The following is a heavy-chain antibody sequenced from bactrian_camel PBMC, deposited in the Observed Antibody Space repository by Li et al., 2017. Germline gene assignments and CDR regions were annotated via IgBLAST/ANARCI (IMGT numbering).Heavy chain of an antibody. V-gene: IGHV3S53*01. Sequence: HVQLVESGGGSAQAGGSLTLSCAASGDIFDNACVAWFRQAPEKEREGVAAIDTDGRTSYVDSVKGRFTISRDKTENTLDLQMNNVNVDDSGEYWCAVNVGYCAPRWWAMTFGVRGLGTQVTVS. D-gene: IGHD2*01. CDR1: GDIFDNAC. CDR3: AVNVGYCAPRWWAMTFGV. CDR2: IDTDGRT. J-gene: IGHJ6*01.